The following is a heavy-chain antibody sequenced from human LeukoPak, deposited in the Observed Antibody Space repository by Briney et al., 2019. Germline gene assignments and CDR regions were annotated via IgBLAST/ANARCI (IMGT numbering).Heavy chain of an antibody. D-gene: IGHD3-22*01. V-gene: IGHV1-18*01. CDR2: ISAYNGNT. Sequence: GASVKVSCKASDYTFTSYGISWVRQAPGQGLEWMGWISAYNGNTNYAQKLQGRVTMTTDTSTSTAYMELRSLRSDDTAVYYCARDYYDSSGYYYYDYWGQGTLVTVSS. CDR3: ARDYYDSSGYYYYDY. J-gene: IGHJ4*02. CDR1: DYTFTSYG.